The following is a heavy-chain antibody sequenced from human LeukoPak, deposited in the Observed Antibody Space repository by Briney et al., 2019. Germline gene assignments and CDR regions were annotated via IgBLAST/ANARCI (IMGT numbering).Heavy chain of an antibody. CDR1: GFTLSNAW. Sequence: PGGSLRLSCAASGFTLSNAWMSWVRQAPGKGLEWVGRFKSKTDGGSTDYAAPVKGRFTISRDDSKNTLYLQMHSLKTEDTAVYYCTTTFGYLAYYYYYMDVWGKGTTVTISS. CDR2: FKSKTDGGST. J-gene: IGHJ6*03. D-gene: IGHD3-10*01. CDR3: TTTFGYLAYYYYYMDV. V-gene: IGHV3-15*01.